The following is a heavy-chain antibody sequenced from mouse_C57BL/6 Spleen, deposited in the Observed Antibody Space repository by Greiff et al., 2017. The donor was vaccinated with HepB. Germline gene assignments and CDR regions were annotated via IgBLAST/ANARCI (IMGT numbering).Heavy chain of an antibody. V-gene: IGHV1-69*01. CDR2: IDPSDSYT. Sequence: QVHVKQPGAELVMPGASVKLSCKASGYTFTSYWMHWVKQRPGQGLEWIGEIDPSDSYTNYNQKFKGKSTLTVDKSSSTAYMQLSSLTSEDSAVYYCARVELGPWFAYWGQGTLVTVSA. J-gene: IGHJ3*01. CDR1: GYTFTSYW. CDR3: ARVELGPWFAY. D-gene: IGHD4-1*01.